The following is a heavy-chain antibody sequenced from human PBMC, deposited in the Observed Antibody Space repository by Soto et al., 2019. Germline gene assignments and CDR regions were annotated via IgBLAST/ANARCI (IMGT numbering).Heavy chain of an antibody. D-gene: IGHD6-13*01. Sequence: SETLSLTCTVSGGSISSYYWSWIRQPPGKGLEWIGYIYYSGSTNYNPSLKSRVTISVDTSKNQFSLKLSSVTAADTAVYYCARGYRRQEIYYYYYYMDVWGKGTTVTVSS. CDR2: IYYSGST. V-gene: IGHV4-59*08. CDR1: GGSISSYY. CDR3: ARGYRRQEIYYYYYYMDV. J-gene: IGHJ6*03.